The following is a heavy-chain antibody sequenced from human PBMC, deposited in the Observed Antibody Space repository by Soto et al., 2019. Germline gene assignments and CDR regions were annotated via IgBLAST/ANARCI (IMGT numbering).Heavy chain of an antibody. D-gene: IGHD3-3*01. CDR2: ISYDGSNK. Sequence: GGSLRLSCAASGFTFSSYAMHWVRQAPGKGLEWVAVISYDGSNKYYADSVKGRFTISRDNSKNTLYLQMNSLRAEDTAVYYCARDLVIPTYYDFWSGYYFYGMDVWGQGTTVTVSS. CDR3: ARDLVIPTYYDFWSGYYFYGMDV. CDR1: GFTFSSYA. V-gene: IGHV3-30-3*01. J-gene: IGHJ6*02.